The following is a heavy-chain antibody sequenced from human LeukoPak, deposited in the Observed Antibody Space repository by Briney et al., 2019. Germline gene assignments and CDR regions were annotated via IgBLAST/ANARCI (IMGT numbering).Heavy chain of an antibody. CDR2: IYSGGST. D-gene: IGHD3-22*01. J-gene: IGHJ4*02. V-gene: IGHV3-53*01. Sequence: GRSLRLSCAASGFTVSSNYMSWVRQAPGKGLEWVSVIYSGGSTYYADSVKGRFTISRDNSKNTLHLQMNSLRAEDTAVYYCATWSGRDSSGYQLDYWGQGTLVTVSS. CDR1: GFTVSSNY. CDR3: ATWSGRDSSGYQLDY.